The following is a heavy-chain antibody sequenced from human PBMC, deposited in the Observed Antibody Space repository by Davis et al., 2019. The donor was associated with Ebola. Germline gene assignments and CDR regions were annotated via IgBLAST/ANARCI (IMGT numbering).Heavy chain of an antibody. V-gene: IGHV3-7*03. D-gene: IGHD3-10*01. Sequence: GESLKISCAASGFTFSSYWMSWVRQAPGKGLEWVANIKQDGSEKYYVDSVKGRFTISRDNAKNSLYLQMNSLRAEDTALYYCAKDINFLFGGADYWGQGTLVTVSS. CDR1: GFTFSSYW. CDR2: IKQDGSEK. CDR3: AKDINFLFGGADY. J-gene: IGHJ4*02.